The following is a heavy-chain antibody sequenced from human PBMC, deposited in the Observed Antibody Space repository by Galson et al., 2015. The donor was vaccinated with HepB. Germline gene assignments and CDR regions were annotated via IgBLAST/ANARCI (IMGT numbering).Heavy chain of an antibody. Sequence: TLSLTCAVYGGSFSGYYWSWIRQPPGKGLEWIGEINHSGSTNYNPSLKSRVTISVDTSKNQFSLKLSSVTAADTAVYYCARERGSSLLPGRGAFDILGQGTIV. V-gene: IGHV4-34*01. CDR2: INHSGST. J-gene: IGHJ3*02. CDR1: GGSFSGYY. CDR3: ARERGSSLLPGRGAFDI. D-gene: IGHD3-16*01.